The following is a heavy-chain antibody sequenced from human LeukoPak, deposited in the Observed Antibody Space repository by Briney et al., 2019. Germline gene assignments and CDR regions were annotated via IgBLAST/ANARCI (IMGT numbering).Heavy chain of an antibody. Sequence: GGSLRLSCAASGFTFSSYWMHWVRQAPGKGLVWVSRINSDGSSTTYADSVKGRFTISGDNAKNTLYLQMNSLRAEDTAVYYCARLLGYCSGGSCYGFDYWGQGTLVTVSS. CDR2: INSDGSST. CDR3: ARLLGYCSGGSCYGFDY. V-gene: IGHV3-74*01. CDR1: GFTFSSYW. D-gene: IGHD2-15*01. J-gene: IGHJ4*02.